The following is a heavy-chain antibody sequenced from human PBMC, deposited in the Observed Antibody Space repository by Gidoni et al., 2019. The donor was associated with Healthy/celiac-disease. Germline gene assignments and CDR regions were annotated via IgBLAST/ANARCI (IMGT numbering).Heavy chain of an antibody. D-gene: IGHD6-13*01. CDR2: IKCKTDGGTT. Sequence: VQLVESVGGLVKAGGSLRLSCSASAVTCRDAWMRWGRQAPGKGLEWVGSIKCKTDGGTTDYAAPVKGRFTISRDDSKNTLYLQMNSLKTEDTAVYYCTTSHSRSWYYFDYWGQGTLVTVSS. V-gene: IGHV3-15*01. CDR3: TTSHSRSWYYFDY. CDR1: AVTCRDAW. J-gene: IGHJ4*02.